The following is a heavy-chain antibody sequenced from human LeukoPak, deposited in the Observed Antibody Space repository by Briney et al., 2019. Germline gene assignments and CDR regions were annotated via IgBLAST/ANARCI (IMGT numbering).Heavy chain of an antibody. Sequence: GGSLRLSCAASGFTFNNYDMHWVRQAPGKGLEWVALISYGRTNKYYADSVKGRFTISRDNSKNMLYLQMNSLRPEDTAVYYCAKLKEAGYSSSWDLTYFDYWGQGTLVTVSS. CDR3: AKLKEAGYSSSWDLTYFDY. V-gene: IGHV3-30*18. CDR1: GFTFNNYD. CDR2: ISYGRTNK. D-gene: IGHD6-13*01. J-gene: IGHJ4*02.